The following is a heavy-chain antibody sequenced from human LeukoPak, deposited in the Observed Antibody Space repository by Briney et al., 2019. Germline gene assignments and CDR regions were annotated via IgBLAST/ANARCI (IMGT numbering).Heavy chain of an antibody. V-gene: IGHV3-11*01. CDR1: GFTFSDYH. Sequence: KPGGSLRLSCAASGFTFSDYHMSWIRQAPGKGLEWVSYITSSGSTIYYADSVKGRFTISRDNAKNSLYLQMNSLRAEDTAVYYCARWHTSGNNYYYDYWGQGTLVTVSS. D-gene: IGHD3-22*01. CDR2: ITSSGSTI. CDR3: ARWHTSGNNYYYDY. J-gene: IGHJ4*02.